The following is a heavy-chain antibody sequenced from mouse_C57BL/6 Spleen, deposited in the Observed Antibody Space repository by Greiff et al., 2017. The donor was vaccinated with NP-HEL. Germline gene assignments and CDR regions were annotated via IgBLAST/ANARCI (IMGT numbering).Heavy chain of an antibody. D-gene: IGHD2-2*01. Sequence: QVQLQQPGTELVKPGASVKLSCKASGYTFTSYWMHWVKQRPGQGLEWIGNINPSNGGTNYNEKFKSKATLTVDKSSSTAYMQLSSLTSEDSAVYYCAREGIYYGYDDPGPWFAYWGQGTLVTVSA. J-gene: IGHJ3*01. V-gene: IGHV1-53*01. CDR2: INPSNGGT. CDR3: AREGIYYGYDDPGPWFAY. CDR1: GYTFTSYW.